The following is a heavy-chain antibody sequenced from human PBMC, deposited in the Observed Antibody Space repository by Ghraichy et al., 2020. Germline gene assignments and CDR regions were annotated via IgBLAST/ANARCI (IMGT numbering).Heavy chain of an antibody. CDR3: ARVRAYDSSGYYPFDY. D-gene: IGHD3-22*01. J-gene: IGHJ4*02. V-gene: IGHV3-53*01. CDR2: IYSGGST. Sequence: GGSLRLSCAASGFTVSSNYMTWVRQAPGKGLEWVSVIYSGGSTYYADSVKGRFTISRDTAKNTLYLQMNRLRAEDTAVYFCARVRAYDSSGYYPFDYWGQGTLVTVSS. CDR1: GFTVSSNY.